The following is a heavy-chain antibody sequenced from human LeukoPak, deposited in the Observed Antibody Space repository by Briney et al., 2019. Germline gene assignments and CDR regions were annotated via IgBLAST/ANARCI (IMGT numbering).Heavy chain of an antibody. V-gene: IGHV3-74*01. CDR3: AKDRYYYDSSGYSDY. D-gene: IGHD3-22*01. CDR2: INADVSST. J-gene: IGHJ4*02. Sequence: GGSLRLSCAASGFTFSTYWMHWARQAPGKGLVWVSRINADVSSTSYADSVKGRFTISRDNSKNTLYLQMNSLRAEDTAVYYCAKDRYYYDSSGYSDYWGQGTLVTVSS. CDR1: GFTFSTYW.